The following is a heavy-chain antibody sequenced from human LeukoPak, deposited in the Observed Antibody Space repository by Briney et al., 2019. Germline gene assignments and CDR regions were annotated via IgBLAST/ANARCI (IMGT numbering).Heavy chain of an antibody. J-gene: IGHJ3*02. V-gene: IGHV1-69*04. CDR2: IIPMLEIA. CDR3: ARGSQMATNDAFDI. D-gene: IGHD5-24*01. CDR1: GGTFNNYA. Sequence: SVKVSCKASGGTFNNYAVSWVRQAPGQGPEWMGRIIPMLEIANYAQNFQGRVTITADKSTSTAYMELSSLRSEDTAVYYCARGSQMATNDAFDIWGQGTMVTVSS.